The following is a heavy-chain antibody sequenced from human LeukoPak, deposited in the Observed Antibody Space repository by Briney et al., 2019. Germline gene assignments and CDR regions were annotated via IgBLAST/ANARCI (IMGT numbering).Heavy chain of an antibody. V-gene: IGHV4-30-2*01. CDR3: ASSHVLRYFDWSYYFDY. J-gene: IGHJ4*02. CDR1: GGSISSGSYS. CDR2: IYHSGST. D-gene: IGHD3-9*01. Sequence: SETLSLTCTVSGGSISSGSYSWSWIRQPPGKGLEWIGYIYHSGSTYYNPSLKSRVTISVDRSKNQFSLKLSSVTAADTAVYYCASSHVLRYFDWSYYFDYWGQGTLVTVSS.